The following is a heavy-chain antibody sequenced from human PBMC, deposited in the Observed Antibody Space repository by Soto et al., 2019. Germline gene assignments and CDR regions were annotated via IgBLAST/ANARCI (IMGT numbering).Heavy chain of an antibody. CDR2: IIPIFGTA. Sequence: SVKVSCKTSGCTFSSYAISWVRQAPGQVLEWMGGIIPIFGTANYAQKFQGRVTITADKSTSTAYMELSSLRSEDTAVYYCARDPTYGSGMGYYGMDVWGQGTTVTVSS. CDR3: ARDPTYGSGMGYYGMDV. V-gene: IGHV1-69*06. D-gene: IGHD3-10*01. J-gene: IGHJ6*02. CDR1: GCTFSSYA.